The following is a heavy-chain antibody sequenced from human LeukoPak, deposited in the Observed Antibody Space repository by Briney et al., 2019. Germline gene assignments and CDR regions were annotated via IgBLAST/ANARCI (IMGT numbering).Heavy chain of an antibody. Sequence: ASVKVSCKASGYTFTGYYMHWVRQAPRQGLEWMGWINPNSGDTNYAQKFQGRVTMTRDTPISTASMELNGLRSDDTAVYYCARGSSSGYYYFDDWGQGTLVTVSS. D-gene: IGHD3-22*01. CDR3: ARGSSSGYYYFDD. V-gene: IGHV1-2*02. CDR2: INPNSGDT. J-gene: IGHJ4*02. CDR1: GYTFTGYY.